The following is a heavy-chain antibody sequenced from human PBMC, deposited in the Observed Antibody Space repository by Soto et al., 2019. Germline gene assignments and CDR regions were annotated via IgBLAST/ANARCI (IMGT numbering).Heavy chain of an antibody. CDR2: LSGSGGDT. J-gene: IGHJ4*02. D-gene: IGHD6-19*01. V-gene: IGHV3-23*01. CDR3: AKHSSDWNYFDS. CDR1: RFTFRSYA. Sequence: GGSMRLSCAASRFTFRSYAMSWVRQAPGKGLEWVSALSGSGGDTYYTDSVKGRFTISRDNSKDTLYLQMNSLRAEDTAVYYCAKHSSDWNYFDSWGQGTLVTVSS.